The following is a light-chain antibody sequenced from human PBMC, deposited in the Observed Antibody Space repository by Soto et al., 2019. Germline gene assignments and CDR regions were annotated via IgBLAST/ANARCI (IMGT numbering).Light chain of an antibody. CDR3: SSFTTSSIL. CDR2: EVS. Sequence: QSALTQPASVSGSPGQSITISCTGTSIDINAYDYVSWYQQRPGKVPKLVIYEVSHRPSGVSNRFSGSKSGNTASLTISGLQAEDEADYYCSSFTTSSILFGGGTKVTVL. CDR1: SIDINAYDY. V-gene: IGLV2-14*01. J-gene: IGLJ2*01.